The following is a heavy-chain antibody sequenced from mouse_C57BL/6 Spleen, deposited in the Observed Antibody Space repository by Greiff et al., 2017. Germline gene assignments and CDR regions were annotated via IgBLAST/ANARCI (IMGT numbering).Heavy chain of an antibody. CDR3: TTVYYGNSYYFDY. CDR1: GFNIKDYY. D-gene: IGHD2-1*01. J-gene: IGHJ2*01. V-gene: IGHV14-1*01. Sequence: EVMLVESGAELVRPGASVKLSCTASGFNIKDYYMHWVKQKPEQGLEWIGRIDPEDGDTEYAPKFQGKATMTADTSSNTAYLQLSSLTSEDTAVYYCTTVYYGNSYYFDYWGQGTTLTVSS. CDR2: IDPEDGDT.